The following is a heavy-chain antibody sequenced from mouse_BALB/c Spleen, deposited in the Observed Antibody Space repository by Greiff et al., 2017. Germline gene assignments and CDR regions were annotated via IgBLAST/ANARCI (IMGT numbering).Heavy chain of an antibody. D-gene: IGHD2-4*01. V-gene: IGHV1S81*02. CDR3: ASMITGFAY. Sequence: QVQLQQPGAELVKPGASVKLSCKASGYTFTSYWMHWVKQRPGQGLEWIGEINPSNGRTNYNEKFKSKATQTVDKSSSTAYMQLSSLTSEDSAVYHSASMITGFAYWGQGTLVTVSA. CDR2: INPSNGRT. CDR1: GYTFTSYW. J-gene: IGHJ3*01.